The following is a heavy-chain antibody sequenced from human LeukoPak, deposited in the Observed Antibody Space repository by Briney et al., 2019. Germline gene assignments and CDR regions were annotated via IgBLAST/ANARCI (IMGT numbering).Heavy chain of an antibody. CDR1: GFTFSNYA. CDR3: AKVPDTRGSWYWFGP. Sequence: GGSLRLSCAASGFTFSNYAMHWVRQAPGKGLEWVAVISSDGRTNYYIDSVKGRFTISRDNSKNTLYLQLNSLRIEDTAVYYCAKVPDTRGSWYWFGPWGQGTLVIVPS. J-gene: IGHJ5*02. CDR2: ISSDGRTN. D-gene: IGHD2-2*01. V-gene: IGHV3-30-3*01.